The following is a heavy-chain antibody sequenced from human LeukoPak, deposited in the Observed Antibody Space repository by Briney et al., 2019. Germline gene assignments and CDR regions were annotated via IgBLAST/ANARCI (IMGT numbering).Heavy chain of an antibody. CDR3: ARQNVLLWLGEFKKPSIWFDP. V-gene: IGHV4-4*09. Sequence: PSETLSLTCTVSGGSISSNNWSWIRLPPPQGLERIGYIYTCWSTNYNPSLTSRGTISVATSKNQISLNLNSVTVAATALSYCARQNVLLWLGEFKKPSIWFDPWGQGTLVTVSS. J-gene: IGHJ5*02. CDR2: IYTCWST. D-gene: IGHD3-10*01. CDR1: GGSISSNN.